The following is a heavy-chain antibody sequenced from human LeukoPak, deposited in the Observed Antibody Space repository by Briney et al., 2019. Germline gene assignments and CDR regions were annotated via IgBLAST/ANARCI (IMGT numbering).Heavy chain of an antibody. CDR1: GYTFTSYY. D-gene: IGHD2-21*02. V-gene: IGHV1-46*01. CDR2: INPSGGST. CDR3: ARDLYLCGGDR. Sequence: GASVTVSCKASGYTFTSYYMHWVRQAPGQGLEWMGIINPSGGSTSYAQKFQGRVTMTRDTSTSTVYMELSSLRSEDTAVYYCARDLYLCGGDRWGQGTLVTVSS. J-gene: IGHJ1*01.